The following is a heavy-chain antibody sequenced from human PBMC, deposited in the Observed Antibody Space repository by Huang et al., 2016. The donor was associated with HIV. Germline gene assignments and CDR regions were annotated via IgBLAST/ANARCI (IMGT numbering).Heavy chain of an antibody. CDR2: IYYSGKS. D-gene: IGHD1-20*01. CDR1: GSSISSSYY. J-gene: IGHJ4*02. Sequence: QLQLQESGPGLVKPSETLSLTCTVSGSSISSSYYWGWVRQPPGKGLEWIGNIYYSGKSSYNPALKSRVTISVDTSKNHISLKVDSVTAADTAVYYCARPLTGTTALGYWGQGTLVTVSS. CDR3: ARPLTGTTALGY. V-gene: IGHV4-39*01.